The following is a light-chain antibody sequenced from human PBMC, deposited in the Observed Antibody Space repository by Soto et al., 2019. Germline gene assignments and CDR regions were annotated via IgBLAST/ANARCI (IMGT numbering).Light chain of an antibody. V-gene: IGKV1-33*01. CDR1: QDISNY. CDR2: DAS. Sequence: DIQMTQSPSSLSASVGDRVTITCQASQDISNYLNWYQQKPGKAPKLLIYDASNLETGVPSRFSGSGSGTDFPFTISSLQPEDIATYYCQQYDNLPITFGQGTRLEI. J-gene: IGKJ5*01. CDR3: QQYDNLPIT.